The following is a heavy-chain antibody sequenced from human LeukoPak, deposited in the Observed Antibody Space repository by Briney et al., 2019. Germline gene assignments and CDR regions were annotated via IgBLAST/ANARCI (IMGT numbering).Heavy chain of an antibody. V-gene: IGHV3-48*04. D-gene: IGHD3-22*01. CDR3: ARTDYDSSPCDY. CDR1: GFTFSRYS. J-gene: IGHJ4*02. CDR2: ISSSGSTI. Sequence: GGSLRLSCAASGFTFSRYSMNWIRQAPGKGLEWVSYISSSGSTIYYADSVKGRFTISRDNAKNSLYLQMNSLRAEDTAVYYCARTDYDSSPCDYWGQGTLVTVSS.